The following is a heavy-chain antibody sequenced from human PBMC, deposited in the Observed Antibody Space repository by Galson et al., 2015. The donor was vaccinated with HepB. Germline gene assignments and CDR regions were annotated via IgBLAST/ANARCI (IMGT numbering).Heavy chain of an antibody. D-gene: IGHD2-21*01. CDR2: IYPGDSDT. CDR3: ARTTAYCGGDCWNSDY. Sequence: QSGAEVKKPGESLKISCKGSGYRFTSYWIGWVRQMPGKGLEWMGIIYPGDSDTRYSPSFQGQVTFSADKSISTAYLQWSSLKASDTAMYYCARTTAYCGGDCWNSDYWGQGTLVTVSS. J-gene: IGHJ4*02. CDR1: GYRFTSYW. V-gene: IGHV5-51*03.